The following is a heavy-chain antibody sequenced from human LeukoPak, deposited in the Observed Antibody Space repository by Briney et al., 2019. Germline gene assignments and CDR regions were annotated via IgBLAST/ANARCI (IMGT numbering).Heavy chain of an antibody. CDR3: ARPPDSADYGAAFDF. Sequence: SETLSLTCTVSGYSINSGYFWGWIRQFPGKGLGWIASIYHSGTTYYNPSLKSRVTMSVDTSKNQFSLKLSSVTAADTAVYYCARPPDSADYGAAFDFWGRGALVIVSS. V-gene: IGHV4-38-2*02. D-gene: IGHD4/OR15-4a*01. J-gene: IGHJ4*02. CDR2: IYHSGTT. CDR1: GYSINSGYF.